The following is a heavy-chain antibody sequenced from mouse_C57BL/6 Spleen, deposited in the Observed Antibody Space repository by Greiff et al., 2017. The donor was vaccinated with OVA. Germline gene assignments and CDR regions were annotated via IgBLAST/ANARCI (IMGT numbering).Heavy chain of an antibody. D-gene: IGHD1-1*01. CDR1: GFTFSSYA. V-gene: IGHV5-9-1*02. J-gene: IGHJ1*03. CDR3: TRDPDYYGSSYWYFDV. Sequence: EVKVEESGEGLVKPGGSLKLSCAASGFTFSSYAMSWVRQTPEKRLEWVAYISSGGDHIYYADTVKGRFTISRDNARNTLYLQMSSLKSEDTAMYYCTRDPDYYGSSYWYFDVWGTGTTVTVSS. CDR2: ISSGGDHI.